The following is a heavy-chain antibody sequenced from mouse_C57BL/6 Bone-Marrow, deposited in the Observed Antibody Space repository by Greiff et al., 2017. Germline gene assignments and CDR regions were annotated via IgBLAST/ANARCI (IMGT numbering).Heavy chain of an antibody. Sequence: EVKLQESGGDLVKPGGSLKLSCAASGFTFSSYGMSWVRQTPDKRLEWVATISSGGSYTYYPDSVKGRFTISRDKAKNTLYLQMSSLKSEDTAMYYRARHGDGYYHYAMDYWGQGTSVTVSS. D-gene: IGHD2-3*01. CDR3: ARHGDGYYHYAMDY. CDR1: GFTFSSYG. V-gene: IGHV5-6*01. CDR2: ISSGGSYT. J-gene: IGHJ4*01.